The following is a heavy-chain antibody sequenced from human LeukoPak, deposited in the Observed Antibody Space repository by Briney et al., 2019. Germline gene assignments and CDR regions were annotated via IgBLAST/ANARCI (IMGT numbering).Heavy chain of an antibody. CDR1: GFTFSSYA. D-gene: IGHD6-19*01. J-gene: IGHJ5*02. CDR2: ISYDGSNK. CDR3: ASLRPIRIAVADLNWFDP. V-gene: IGHV3-30-3*01. Sequence: PGGSLRLSCAASGFTFSSYAMHWVRQAPGKGLEWVAVISYDGSNKYYADSVKGRFTISRDNSKNTLYLQMNSLRAEDTAVYYYASLRPIRIAVADLNWFDPWGQGTLVTVSS.